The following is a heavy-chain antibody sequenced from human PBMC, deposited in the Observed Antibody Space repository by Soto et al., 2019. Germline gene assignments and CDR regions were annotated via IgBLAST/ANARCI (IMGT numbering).Heavy chain of an antibody. CDR3: ARIVVVAFDI. CDR1: GFTFSSYW. J-gene: IGHJ3*02. CDR2: IKQDGSEK. D-gene: IGHD2-15*01. Sequence: EVQLVESGGGLVQPGGSLRLSCAVSGFTFSSYWMSWVRQAPGKGLEWVANIKQDGSEKYYVDSVKGRCTISRDIAKNSLYLQMNSLRAEDTAVYYCARIVVVAFDIWGQGTMVTVSS. V-gene: IGHV3-7*01.